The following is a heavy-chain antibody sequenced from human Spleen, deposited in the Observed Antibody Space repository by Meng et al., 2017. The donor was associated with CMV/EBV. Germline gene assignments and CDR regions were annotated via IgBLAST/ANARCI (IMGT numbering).Heavy chain of an antibody. CDR2: INPNSGGT. V-gene: IGHV1-2*02. CDR3: ARDRGLSGYDFTYNYYGMDV. D-gene: IGHD5-12*01. J-gene: IGHJ6*02. CDR1: GYTFTGYY. Sequence: EGSLRLSCKASGYTFTGYYMHWVRQAPGQGLEWMGWINPNSGGTNYAQKFQGRVTMTRDTSISTAYMELSRLRSDDTAVYYCARDRGLSGYDFTYNYYGMDVWGQGTTVTVSS.